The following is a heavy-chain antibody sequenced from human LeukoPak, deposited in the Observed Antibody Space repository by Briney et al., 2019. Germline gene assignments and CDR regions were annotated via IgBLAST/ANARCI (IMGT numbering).Heavy chain of an antibody. CDR2: ISGSGDST. Sequence: GGSLRLSCTVSGFTVSSNSMSWVRQAPGKGLEWVSGISGSGDSTYYADSVKGRFTISRDNSKNTLYLQMNSLRAEDTAVYYCAKAPAPYGDYIYYFDYWGQGTLVTVSS. V-gene: IGHV3-23*01. CDR1: GFTVSSNS. CDR3: AKAPAPYGDYIYYFDY. J-gene: IGHJ4*02. D-gene: IGHD4-17*01.